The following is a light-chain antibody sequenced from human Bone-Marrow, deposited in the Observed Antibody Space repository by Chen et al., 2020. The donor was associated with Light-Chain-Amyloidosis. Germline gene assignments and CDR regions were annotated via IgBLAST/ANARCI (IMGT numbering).Light chain of an antibody. CDR1: DLPTKY. Sequence: SYYLTPPPSVSVSPGQTARLTCSGDDLPTKYAYWYQQKPGQAPVLVIHRDTERPSGISERFSGSSSGTTATLTISGVQAEDEADYHCQSADSSGTYEVIFGGGTKLTVL. J-gene: IGLJ2*01. V-gene: IGLV3-25*03. CDR3: QSADSSGTYEVI. CDR2: RDT.